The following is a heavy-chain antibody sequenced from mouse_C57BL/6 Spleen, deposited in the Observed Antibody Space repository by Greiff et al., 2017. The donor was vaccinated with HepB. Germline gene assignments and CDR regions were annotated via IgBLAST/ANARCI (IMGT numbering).Heavy chain of an antibody. Sequence: VKLQQPGTELVKPGASVKLSCKASGYTFTSYWMHWVKQRPGQGLEWIGNINPSNGGTNYNEKFKSKATLTVDKSSSTAYMQLSSLTSEDAAVYYCARRSFYYDYDGGYVDVWGTGTTVTVSS. J-gene: IGHJ1*03. CDR3: ARRSFYYDYDGGYVDV. CDR2: INPSNGGT. V-gene: IGHV1-53*01. CDR1: GYTFTSYW. D-gene: IGHD2-4*01.